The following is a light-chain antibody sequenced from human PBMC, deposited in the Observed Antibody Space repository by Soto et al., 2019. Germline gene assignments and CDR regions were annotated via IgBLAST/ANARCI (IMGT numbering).Light chain of an antibody. CDR3: QHYDHLPIT. CDR1: QDIHNY. CDR2: DAS. J-gene: IGKJ5*01. V-gene: IGKV1-33*01. Sequence: DIPMTQSKSSLSASVGDRVTITCQPSQDIHNYLNWYQQKPGKAPRLXLYDASSLATGVPSRFSGSGSGTDFTFTISSLQPEDIATYYCQHYDHLPITFGQGTRLEIK.